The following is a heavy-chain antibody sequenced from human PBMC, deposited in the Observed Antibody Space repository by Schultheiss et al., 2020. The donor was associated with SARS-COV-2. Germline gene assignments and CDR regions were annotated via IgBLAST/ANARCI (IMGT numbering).Heavy chain of an antibody. CDR1: GFTFSSYG. V-gene: IGHV3-48*04. CDR2: ISSSGSTI. J-gene: IGHJ3*02. CDR3: ARDHQQWLVLSFPSAFDI. D-gene: IGHD6-19*01. Sequence: GGSLRLSCAASGFTFSSYGMHWVRQAPGKGLEWVSYISSSGSTIYYADSVKGRFTISRDNAKNSLYLQMNSLRAEDTAVYYCARDHQQWLVLSFPSAFDIWGQGTTVTVSS.